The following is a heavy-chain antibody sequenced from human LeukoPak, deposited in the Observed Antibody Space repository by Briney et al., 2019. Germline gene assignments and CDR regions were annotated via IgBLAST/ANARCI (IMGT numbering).Heavy chain of an antibody. CDR2: ISGSGDAT. V-gene: IGHV3-23*01. CDR3: ATPGGLGASSWYFYFDY. J-gene: IGHJ4*02. Sequence: GGSLRLSCAASGFTFSTSAMTWVRQAPGKGLEWVSTISGSGDATYYAGSVKGRFTISRDNSRNTLYLQVNSLRAEDTAVYYCATPGGLGASSWYFYFDYWGQGTLVTVSS. CDR1: GFTFSTSA. D-gene: IGHD6-13*01.